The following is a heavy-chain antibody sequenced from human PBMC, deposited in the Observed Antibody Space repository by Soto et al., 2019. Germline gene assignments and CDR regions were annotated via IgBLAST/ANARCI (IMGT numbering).Heavy chain of an antibody. CDR3: ARYVNPYDTAVWFDP. Sequence: QVQLQESGPGLVKPSETLSLTCTVSGGSTRNYFWRWIRQPPGKGLEWIGCIYYSGTTKYNSSLKSRVTISLDTSKNQFSLRLRSVTAADTAVYYCARYVNPYDTAVWFDPWGQGTLVTVSS. V-gene: IGHV4-59*01. D-gene: IGHD3-9*01. CDR2: IYYSGTT. J-gene: IGHJ5*02. CDR1: GGSTRNYF.